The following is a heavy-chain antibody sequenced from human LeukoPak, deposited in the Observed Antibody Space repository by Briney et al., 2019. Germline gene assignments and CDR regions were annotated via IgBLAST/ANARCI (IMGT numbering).Heavy chain of an antibody. CDR3: AKSKYYYDSSGPKDY. Sequence: GGSLRLSCAASRFTFDDYTMHWVRQAPGKGLEWVSLISWDGGSTYYADSVKGRFTISRDNSKNSLYLQMNSLRTEDTALYYCAKSKYYYDSSGPKDYWGQGTLVTVSS. J-gene: IGHJ4*02. D-gene: IGHD3-22*01. CDR2: ISWDGGST. V-gene: IGHV3-43*01. CDR1: RFTFDDYT.